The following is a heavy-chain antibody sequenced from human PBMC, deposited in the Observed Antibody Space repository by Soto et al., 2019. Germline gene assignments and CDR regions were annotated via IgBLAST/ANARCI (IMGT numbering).Heavy chain of an antibody. CDR1: GFTFSSYA. Sequence: PGGSLRLSCAASGFTFSSYAMSWVRQAPGKGLEWVSAISGSGGSTYYADSVKGRFTISRDNSKNTLYLQMNSLRAEDTAVYYCAKQVVVAATLPSNFDNWGQGTRVTVSS. CDR2: ISGSGGST. V-gene: IGHV3-23*01. D-gene: IGHD2-15*01. J-gene: IGHJ4*02. CDR3: AKQVVVAATLPSNFDN.